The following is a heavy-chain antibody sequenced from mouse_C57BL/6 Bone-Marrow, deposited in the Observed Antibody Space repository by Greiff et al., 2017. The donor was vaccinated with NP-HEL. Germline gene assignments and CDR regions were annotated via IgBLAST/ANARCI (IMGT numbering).Heavy chain of an antibody. J-gene: IGHJ4*01. CDR2: ISGGGGNT. D-gene: IGHD2-2*01. Sequence: EVKLVESGGGLVKPGGSLKLSCAASGFTFSSYTMSWVRQTPEKRLEWVATISGGGGNTYYPASVKGRFTIARDNAKNTLYLQMSSLRSEDTALYYCASLWLRRRGYAMDYWGQGTSVTVSS. CDR1: GFTFSSYT. CDR3: ASLWLRRRGYAMDY. V-gene: IGHV5-9*01.